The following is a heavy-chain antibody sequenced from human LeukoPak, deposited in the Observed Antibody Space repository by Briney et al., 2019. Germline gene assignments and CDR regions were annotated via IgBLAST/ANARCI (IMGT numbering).Heavy chain of an antibody. CDR1: GFTFSSYW. V-gene: IGHV3-7*01. J-gene: IGHJ4*02. Sequence: GGSLRLSCAASGFTFSSYWMSWVRQAAGKGLEWVANIKQDGSEKYYVDSVKGRFTISRDNAKNSLYLQMNSLRAEDTAVYYCARGSYRRPTDYWGQGTLVTVSS. CDR2: IKQDGSEK. CDR3: ARGSYRRPTDY. D-gene: IGHD1-26*01.